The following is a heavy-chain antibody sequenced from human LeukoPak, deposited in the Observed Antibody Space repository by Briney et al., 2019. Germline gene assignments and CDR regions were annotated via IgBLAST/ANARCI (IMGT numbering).Heavy chain of an antibody. D-gene: IGHD6-13*01. CDR1: GGSISSSSSY. Sequence: SGTLSLTCTVSGGSISSSSSYWGWRRQPPGKGLEWIGSISYTGSTYYNPSLKSRVTISVDTSKNQFSLKLSSVTAADTAVYYCARVLAAAAHFDYWGQGTLVTASS. V-gene: IGHV4-39*01. J-gene: IGHJ4*02. CDR2: ISYTGST. CDR3: ARVLAAAAHFDY.